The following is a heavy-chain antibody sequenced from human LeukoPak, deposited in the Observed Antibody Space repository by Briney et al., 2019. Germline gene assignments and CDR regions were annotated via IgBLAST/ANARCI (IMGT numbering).Heavy chain of an antibody. V-gene: IGHV4-39*07. CDR2: IYYSGST. D-gene: IGHD1-7*01. Sequence: SETLSLTCTVSGGSISSSSYYWGWIRQPPGKGLEWIGSIYYSGSTYYNPSLKSRVTISVDKSKNQFSLKLSSVTAADTAVYYCARVRPSVNWNYSWYFDLWGRGTLVTVSS. J-gene: IGHJ2*01. CDR3: ARVRPSVNWNYSWYFDL. CDR1: GGSISSSSYY.